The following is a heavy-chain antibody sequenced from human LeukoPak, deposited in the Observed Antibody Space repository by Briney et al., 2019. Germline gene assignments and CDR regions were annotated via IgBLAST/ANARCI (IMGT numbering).Heavy chain of an antibody. V-gene: IGHV3-30*02. D-gene: IGHD3-10*01. CDR3: AKGWDYYVDY. J-gene: IGHJ4*02. CDR1: GFTFSGHA. Sequence: GGSLRLSCAASGFTFSGHAMHWVRQAPGKGLEWVAFIRYDGSNKDYAESVKGRFTTSRDNTKNTLYLQVNTLRPEDTAVYYCAKGWDYYVDYWGQGTLVTVSS. CDR2: IRYDGSNK.